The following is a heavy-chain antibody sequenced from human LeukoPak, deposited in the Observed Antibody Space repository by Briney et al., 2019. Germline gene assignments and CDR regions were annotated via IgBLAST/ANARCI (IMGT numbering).Heavy chain of an antibody. CDR1: GYTFTDYY. V-gene: IGHV1-2*02. CDR3: ARDLAFEEMVTNRGAFDI. J-gene: IGHJ3*02. Sequence: PRASVKVSCKASGYTFTDYYMHWVRPAPGQGLEGMGWIYPYGGGTNYAHKFQGRVHVIRDTSISTAYLDMIRLRSGDTAVYFCARDLAFEEMVTNRGAFDIWGQGTMVTVSS. D-gene: IGHD5-24*01. CDR2: IYPYGGGT.